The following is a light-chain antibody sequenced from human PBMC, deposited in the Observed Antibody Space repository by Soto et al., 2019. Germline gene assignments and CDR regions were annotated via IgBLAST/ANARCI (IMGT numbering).Light chain of an antibody. CDR2: DVS. Sequence: VLTQPASVSGSPGQSITISCSGTSSDVGAYNYISWYQQHPGKVPKLMIYDVSIRPSGVSSRFSASKSGNTASLTISGLQAEDEADYYCCSFTSTNTPYVCGTGTKVTVL. CDR3: CSFTSTNTPYV. CDR1: SSDVGAYNY. V-gene: IGLV2-14*01. J-gene: IGLJ1*01.